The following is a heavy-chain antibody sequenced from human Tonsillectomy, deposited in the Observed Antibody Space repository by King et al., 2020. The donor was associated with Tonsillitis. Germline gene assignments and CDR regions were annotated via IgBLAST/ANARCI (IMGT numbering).Heavy chain of an antibody. CDR2: ISHSGST. J-gene: IGHJ5*02. Sequence: VQLQQWGAGLLKPSETLSLTCAVYGGAFSSYDWSWIRQPPGKGLEWIGEISHSGSTNYNPSLKSRFTISVDTSKNQFSLKLSSVTAADTAIYYCATHLEDSSSRLGWFDPWGQGTLVTVSS. V-gene: IGHV4-34*01. CDR1: GGAFSSYD. D-gene: IGHD2-2*01. CDR3: ATHLEDSSSRLGWFDP.